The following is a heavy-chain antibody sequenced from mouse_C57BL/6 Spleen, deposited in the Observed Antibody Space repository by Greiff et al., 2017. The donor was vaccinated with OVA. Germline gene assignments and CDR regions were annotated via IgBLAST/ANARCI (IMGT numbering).Heavy chain of an antibody. J-gene: IGHJ1*03. CDR3: ARSWDGNWYFDV. Sequence: VQLQQSGAELVRPGASVKLSCTASGFNIKDYYMHWVKQRPEQGLEWIGRIDPEDGDTEYAPKFQGKATMTADTSSSTAYMQLSSLTSEDSAVYYCARSWDGNWYFDVWGTGTTVTVSS. CDR2: IDPEDGDT. V-gene: IGHV14-1*01. CDR1: GFNIKDYY. D-gene: IGHD2-3*01.